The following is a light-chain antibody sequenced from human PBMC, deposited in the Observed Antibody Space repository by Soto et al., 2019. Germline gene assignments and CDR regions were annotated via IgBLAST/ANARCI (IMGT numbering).Light chain of an antibody. CDR2: DAS. CDR3: QQYNSYPIT. Sequence: DIQMTHSPSTLSASVLYRVTITFRASQSISSWLAWYQQKPGKAPKLLIYDASNLESGVPSRFSGSGSGTEFTLTISSLQPDDFATYYCQQYNSYPITFGQGTRLEIK. J-gene: IGKJ5*01. V-gene: IGKV1-5*01. CDR1: QSISSW.